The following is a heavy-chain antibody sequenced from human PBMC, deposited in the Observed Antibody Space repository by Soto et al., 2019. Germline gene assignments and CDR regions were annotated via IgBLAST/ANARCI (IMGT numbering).Heavy chain of an antibody. CDR1: GYTFTNYG. J-gene: IGHJ3*01. V-gene: IGHV1-18*04. D-gene: IGHD1-7*01. Sequence: QVQLVQSGTEVKTPGASVKVSCHASGYTFTNYGINWVRQAPGQGLEWMAWISAYNGKTHHVTFVQDRVNMTTDTSTRTAYMELPSLKSDDTAVYYCARGGWNCGPGPFELWGQGTMVTVSS. CDR2: ISAYNGKT. CDR3: ARGGWNCGPGPFEL.